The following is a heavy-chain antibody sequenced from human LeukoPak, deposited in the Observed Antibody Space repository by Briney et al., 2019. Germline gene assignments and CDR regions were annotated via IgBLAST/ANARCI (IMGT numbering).Heavy chain of an antibody. CDR2: INHSGST. CDR3: ARHKRITMVRGNFDY. J-gene: IGHJ4*02. Sequence: SETLSLTCAVYGGSFSGYYWSWIRQPPGKGLEWIGEINHSGSTNYNPSLKSRVTISVDTSKNQFSLKLSSVTAADTAVHYCARHKRITMVRGNFDYWGQGTLVTVSS. V-gene: IGHV4-34*01. CDR1: GGSFSGYY. D-gene: IGHD3-10*01.